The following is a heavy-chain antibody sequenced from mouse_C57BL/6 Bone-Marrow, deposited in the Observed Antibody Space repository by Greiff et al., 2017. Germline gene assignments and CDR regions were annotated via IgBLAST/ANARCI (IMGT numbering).Heavy chain of an antibody. V-gene: IGHV1-50*01. Sequence: QVQLQQPGAELVKPGASVTLSCKASGYTFTSYWMQWVKQRPGQGLEWIGEIDPSDSYTNYNQKVKGKATLTVDTSSSTAYMQLSSLTSEDSAVYYCVTGPSFAYWGQGTLVTVSA. CDR3: VTGPSFAY. D-gene: IGHD4-1*01. CDR2: IDPSDSYT. J-gene: IGHJ3*01. CDR1: GYTFTSYW.